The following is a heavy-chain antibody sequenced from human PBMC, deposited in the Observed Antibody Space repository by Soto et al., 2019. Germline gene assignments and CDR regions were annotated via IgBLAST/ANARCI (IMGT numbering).Heavy chain of an antibody. CDR2: INHSGST. V-gene: IGHV4-34*01. CDR3: ARYIVVVVAAISSRFGFDI. CDR1: GGSFSGYY. J-gene: IGHJ3*02. D-gene: IGHD2-15*01. Sequence: SETLSLTCAVYGGSFSGYYWSWIRQPPGKGLEWIGEINHSGSTNYNPSLKSRVTISVDTSKNQFSLKLSSVTAADTAVYYCARYIVVVVAAISSRFGFDIWGQGTMVTVSS.